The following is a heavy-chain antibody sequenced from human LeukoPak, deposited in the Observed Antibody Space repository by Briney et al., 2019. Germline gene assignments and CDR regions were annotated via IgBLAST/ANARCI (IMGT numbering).Heavy chain of an antibody. CDR3: AKVGAVAAVEN. D-gene: IGHD6-19*01. CDR2: IYTGETI. Sequence: GGSLRLSCAASGFTVSSKYMSWVRQAPGKGLEWVSVIYTGETIYYADSVKGRFTNSRDNSKNTLYLQMDGLRVEDTAVYYCAKVGAVAAVENWGQGTLVTVSS. V-gene: IGHV3-66*01. J-gene: IGHJ4*02. CDR1: GFTVSSKY.